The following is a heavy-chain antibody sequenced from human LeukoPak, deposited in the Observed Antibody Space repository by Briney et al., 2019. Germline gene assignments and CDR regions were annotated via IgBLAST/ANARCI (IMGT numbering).Heavy chain of an antibody. J-gene: IGHJ4*02. CDR1: GYTFTGYY. CDR2: INPNSGGT. V-gene: IGHV1-2*02. Sequence: ASVKVSCKASGYTFTGYYMHWVRQAPGQGLEWMGWINPNSGGTNYAQKFQGRVTMTRDTSISTAYMELSRLRSDDTAVYSCARDRRWLGQLLWPFDYWGQGTLVTVSS. D-gene: IGHD5-24*01. CDR3: ARDRRWLGQLLWPFDY.